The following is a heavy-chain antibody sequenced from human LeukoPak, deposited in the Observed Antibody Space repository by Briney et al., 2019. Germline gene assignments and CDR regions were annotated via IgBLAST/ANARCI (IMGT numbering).Heavy chain of an antibody. D-gene: IGHD3-10*01. V-gene: IGHV4-34*01. CDR2: INHSGST. J-gene: IGHJ5*02. Sequence: KPSETLSLTCAVYGGSFSGYYWSWIRQPPGKGLEWIGEINHSGSTNYNPSLKSRVTISVDTSKNQFSLKLSSVTAADTAVYYCARHKEGFMVRGIITKKERAYNWFDPRGQGTLVTVSS. CDR1: GGSFSGYY. CDR3: ARHKEGFMVRGIITKKERAYNWFDP.